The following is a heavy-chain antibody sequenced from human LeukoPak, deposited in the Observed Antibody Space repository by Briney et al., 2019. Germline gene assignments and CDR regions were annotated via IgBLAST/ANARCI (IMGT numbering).Heavy chain of an antibody. CDR1: GYNFASYT. CDR2: INGDNGNT. Sequence: ASVKVSCKTSGYNFASYTMHWLRQAPGQSPEWMGSINGDNGNTKYSEKFQGRVTFTRDTSASSAYMELSRLRSEDTAVYYCERSSSGTYHYWGQGPLVTVSS. D-gene: IGHD3-10*01. CDR3: ERSSSGTYHY. V-gene: IGHV1-3*01. J-gene: IGHJ4*02.